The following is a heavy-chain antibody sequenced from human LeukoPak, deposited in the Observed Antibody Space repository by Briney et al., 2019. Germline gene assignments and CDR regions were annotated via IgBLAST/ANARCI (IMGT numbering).Heavy chain of an antibody. V-gene: IGHV3-23*01. J-gene: IGHJ4*02. D-gene: IGHD3-10*01. Sequence: PGGSLRLSCAASGFIFSNYAMSWVRQAPGKGLEWVSSISGSGDGTYYADSVKGRFTISRGNSENTLYLQMNNLRAEDTALYYCAKMLMVRVGFSNSRAKYYFDCWGQGTLVTVSS. CDR3: AKMLMVRVGFSNSRAKYYFDC. CDR1: GFIFSNYA. CDR2: ISGSGDGT.